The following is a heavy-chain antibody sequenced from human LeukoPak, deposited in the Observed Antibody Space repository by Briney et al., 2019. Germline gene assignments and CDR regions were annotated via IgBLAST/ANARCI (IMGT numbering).Heavy chain of an antibody. CDR2: IKPDGSET. CDR1: GFMFRTYW. V-gene: IGHV3-7*01. D-gene: IGHD6-13*01. Sequence: GGSLRLSCAASGFMFRTYWMTWVRQAPGKGLGWVANIKPDGSETYYVDSVKGRFTISRDNTKNLLYLQMNSLRGEDAAVYYCGGFGYEAAVDLWGQGTLVTVSS. CDR3: GGFGYEAAVDL. J-gene: IGHJ4*02.